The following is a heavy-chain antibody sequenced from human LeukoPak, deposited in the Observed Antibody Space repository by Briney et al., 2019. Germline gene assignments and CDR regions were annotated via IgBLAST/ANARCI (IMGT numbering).Heavy chain of an antibody. CDR1: GFTFSGYT. Sequence: QPGGSLRLSCAVFGFTFSGYTMHWVRQAPGKGLEWVAVISYDGTNKHYADSARGRFTISRDDSKNTLYLQMNSLRPEDTALYYCARGGSSWYDPTDYWGLGTLVTVSS. CDR3: ARGGSSWYDPTDY. J-gene: IGHJ4*02. V-gene: IGHV3-30-3*01. D-gene: IGHD6-13*01. CDR2: ISYDGTNK.